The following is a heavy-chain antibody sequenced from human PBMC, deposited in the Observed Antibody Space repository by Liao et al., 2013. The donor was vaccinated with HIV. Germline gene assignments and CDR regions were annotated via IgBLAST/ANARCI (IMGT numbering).Heavy chain of an antibody. CDR2: IHTSGST. J-gene: IGHJ3*02. D-gene: IGHD3-10*01. CDR1: GGSISSGTSY. CDR3: ARDGYYGSGTYYKAFDI. Sequence: QVQLQESGPGLVKPSQTLSLTCSVSGGSISSGTSYWSWIRQPPGKGLEWIGRIHTSGSTNYNPSLKSRVTTSVDTSKNQFSLKLSSVTAADTAVYYCARDGYYGSGTYYKAFDIWGQGTMVTVSS. V-gene: IGHV4-61*02.